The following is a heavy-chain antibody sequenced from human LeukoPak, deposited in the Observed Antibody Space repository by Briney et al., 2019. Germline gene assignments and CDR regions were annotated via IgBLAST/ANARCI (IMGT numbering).Heavy chain of an antibody. CDR3: ARSLLRITMIVVEKWFDP. D-gene: IGHD3-22*01. Sequence: SETLSLTCIVSGYSIAGGDYWGWIRQPPGKGLEWIGSIYHSGSSYYNPSLKSRVTISVDTSKNQFSLKLSSVTAADTAVYYCARSLLRITMIVVEKWFDPWGQGTLVTVSS. CDR1: GYSIAGGDY. CDR2: IYHSGSS. J-gene: IGHJ5*02. V-gene: IGHV4-38-2*02.